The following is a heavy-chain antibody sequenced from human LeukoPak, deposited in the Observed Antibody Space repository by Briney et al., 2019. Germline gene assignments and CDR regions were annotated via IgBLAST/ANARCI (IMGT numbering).Heavy chain of an antibody. J-gene: IGHJ4*02. V-gene: IGHV3-21*06. CDR2: ISGSSSYI. CDR3: ARADSNIAARRIGFDY. CDR1: AFTFSSYS. D-gene: IGHD6-6*01. Sequence: GGSLRLSCAASAFTFSSYSMNWVRQAPGKGLEWVSSISGSSSYIYYADSLKGRFTISRDNAKNSLYLQMNSLRAEDTAVYYCARADSNIAARRIGFDYWGQGTLVTVSS.